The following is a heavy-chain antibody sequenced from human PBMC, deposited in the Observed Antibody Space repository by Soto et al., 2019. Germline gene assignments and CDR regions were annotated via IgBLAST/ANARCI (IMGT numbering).Heavy chain of an antibody. CDR2: ISYDGSNK. V-gene: IGHV3-30-3*01. D-gene: IGHD2-8*01. CDR3: ARAPDIVLIRAYYCYGMDV. J-gene: IGHJ6*02. CDR1: GFTFSSYA. Sequence: QVQLVESGGGVVQPGRSLRLSCAASGFTFSSYAMHWVRQAPGKGLEWVAVISYDGSNKYYADSVKGRFTISRDNSKNTLYLQMNSLRAEDTAVYYCARAPDIVLIRAYYCYGMDVWGQGTTVTVSS.